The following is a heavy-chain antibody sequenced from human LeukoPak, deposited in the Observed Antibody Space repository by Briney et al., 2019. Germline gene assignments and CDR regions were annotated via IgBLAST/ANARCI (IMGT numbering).Heavy chain of an antibody. CDR1: GFTFSSYG. CDR2: IWYDGSNK. J-gene: IGHJ5*02. D-gene: IGHD4-17*01. CDR3: AREALHYGDYYWFDP. Sequence: GRSLRLSCAASGFTFSSYGMHWVRQAPGKGLEWVAVIWYDGSNKYYADSVKGRFTISRDNSKNTLYLQMNSLRAEDTAVYYCAREALHYGDYYWFDPWGQGTLVTVSS. V-gene: IGHV3-33*01.